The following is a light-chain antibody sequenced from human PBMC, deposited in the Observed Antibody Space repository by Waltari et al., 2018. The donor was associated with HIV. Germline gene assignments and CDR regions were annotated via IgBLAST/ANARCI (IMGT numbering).Light chain of an antibody. CDR3: QQYGSSPIT. V-gene: IGKV3D-20*01. CDR1: QSVRSNY. Sequence: EIVLTQSPATLSLSPGERAKLSCGASQSVRSNYLAWYQQKPGLAPRFLIYDASSRATGIPDRFSGSGSGTDFTLTISRLEPEDFAVYYCQQYGSSPITFGQGTRLEIK. CDR2: DAS. J-gene: IGKJ5*01.